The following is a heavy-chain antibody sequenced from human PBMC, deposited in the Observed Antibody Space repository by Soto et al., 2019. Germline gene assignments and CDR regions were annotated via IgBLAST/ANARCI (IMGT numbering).Heavy chain of an antibody. V-gene: IGHV6-1*01. Sequence: SPTLSLTCAISGDSVSSNSAAWNWIRQSPSRGLEWLGRTYYRSKWYNDYAVSVKSRITINPDTSKNQFSLQLNSVTPEDTAVYYCARDLFDSSSWYDYSSHFDYWGQGTLVTVSS. CDR2: TYYRSKWYN. CDR1: GDSVSSNSAA. J-gene: IGHJ4*02. CDR3: ARDLFDSSSWYDYSSHFDY. D-gene: IGHD6-13*01.